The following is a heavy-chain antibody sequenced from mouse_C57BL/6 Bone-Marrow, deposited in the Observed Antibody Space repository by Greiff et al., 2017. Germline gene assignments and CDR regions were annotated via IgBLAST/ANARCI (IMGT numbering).Heavy chain of an antibody. Sequence: VKLMESGAELVKPGASVTLSCKASGYTFTEYTIHWVKQRSGQGLEWIGWFYPGSGSIKYNEKFKDKATLTADKSSSTVYLELSRLTSEESPVYFCARHSRYYGNGGWFAYWGQGSLVTVSA. D-gene: IGHD2-1*01. V-gene: IGHV1-62-2*01. CDR3: ARHSRYYGNGGWFAY. CDR2: FYPGSGSI. J-gene: IGHJ3*01. CDR1: GYTFTEYT.